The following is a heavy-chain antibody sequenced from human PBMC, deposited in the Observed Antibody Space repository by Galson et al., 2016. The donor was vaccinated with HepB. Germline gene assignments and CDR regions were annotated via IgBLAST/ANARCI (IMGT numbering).Heavy chain of an antibody. CDR2: ISWDGAST. Sequence: SLRLSCAASGFTFDDSTMHWVRQGPGKGLEWVSVISWDGASTHYADSVKGRFTISRDNSKNTVYLQMNNLRREDTALYYCARDWGSSGWYNWFDPWGQGTLVTVSS. CDR1: GFTFDDST. CDR3: ARDWGSSGWYNWFDP. D-gene: IGHD6-19*01. V-gene: IGHV3-43*01. J-gene: IGHJ5*02.